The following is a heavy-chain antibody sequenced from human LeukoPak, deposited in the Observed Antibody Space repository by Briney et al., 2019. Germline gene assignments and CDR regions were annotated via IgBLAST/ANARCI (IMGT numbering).Heavy chain of an antibody. J-gene: IGHJ4*02. V-gene: IGHV3-7*01. CDR3: ARDAAYGAAAGTFRFDY. CDR1: GFTFSSYW. D-gene: IGHD6-13*01. CDR2: IKQDGSEK. Sequence: PGGSLRLSCAASGFTFSSYWMSWVRQAPGKGLEWVANIKQDGSEKYYVDSVKGRFTISRDNAKNSLYLQMNSLRAEDTAVYYCARDAAYGAAAGTFRFDYWGQGTLVTVSS.